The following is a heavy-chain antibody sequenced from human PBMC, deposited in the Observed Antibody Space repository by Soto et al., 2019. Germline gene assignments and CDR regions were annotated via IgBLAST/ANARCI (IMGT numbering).Heavy chain of an antibody. Sequence: SETLSLTCAVYGGSFSGYYWSWIRQPPGKGLEWIGEINHSGSTNYNPSLKSRVTISVDTSKNQFSLKLGSVTAADTAVYYCARKGKYDILTGYYNVIWFDPWGQGTLVTVSS. CDR2: INHSGST. CDR1: GGSFSGYY. J-gene: IGHJ5*02. CDR3: ARKGKYDILTGYYNVIWFDP. D-gene: IGHD3-9*01. V-gene: IGHV4-34*01.